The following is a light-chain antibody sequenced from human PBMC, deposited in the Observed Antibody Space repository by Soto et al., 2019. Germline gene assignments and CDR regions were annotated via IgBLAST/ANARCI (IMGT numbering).Light chain of an antibody. CDR1: QTVSNNY. J-gene: IGKJ2*01. V-gene: IGKV3-20*01. Sequence: EFVLTQSPGTLSLSPGERATLSCRASQTVSNNYLAWYQQKPGQAPRLLIYDASSRATGIPDRFSGGGSGTDFTLTISRLEPEDFAVYYCQHFGGSPPKYTFGQGTKLEI. CDR3: QHFGGSPPKYT. CDR2: DAS.